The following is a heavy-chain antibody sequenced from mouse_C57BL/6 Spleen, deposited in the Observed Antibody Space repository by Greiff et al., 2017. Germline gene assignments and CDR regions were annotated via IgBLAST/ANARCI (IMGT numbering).Heavy chain of an antibody. CDR2: IDPSDSYT. CDR1: GYTFTSYW. D-gene: IGHD1-1*01. Sequence: VQLQQPGAELVRPGTSEKLSCKASGYTFTSYWMHWVKQRPGQGLEWIGVIDPSDSYTNYNQKFKGKATLTVDTSSSTAYMQLSSLTSEDSAVYYCARRDYYGSSPFDYWGQGTTLTVSS. CDR3: ARRDYYGSSPFDY. V-gene: IGHV1-59*01. J-gene: IGHJ2*01.